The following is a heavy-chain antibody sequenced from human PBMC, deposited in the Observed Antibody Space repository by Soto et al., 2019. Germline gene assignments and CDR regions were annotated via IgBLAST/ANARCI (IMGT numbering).Heavy chain of an antibody. CDR2: IYYSGST. Sequence: PSETLSLTCTVSGGSISSYYWSWIRQPPGKGLEWIGYIYYSGSTNYNPSLKSRVTISVDTSKNQFSLKLSSVTAADTAVYYCASPSRYGSYYSGMAVWGQGTTVTVPS. J-gene: IGHJ6*02. D-gene: IGHD1-1*01. CDR3: ASPSRYGSYYSGMAV. CDR1: GGSISSYY. V-gene: IGHV4-59*01.